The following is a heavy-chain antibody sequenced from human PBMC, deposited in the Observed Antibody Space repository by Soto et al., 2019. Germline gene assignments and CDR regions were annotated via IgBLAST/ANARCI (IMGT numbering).Heavy chain of an antibody. Sequence: QVQLVQSGAEVKKPGASVKVSCKASGYTFTSYAMHWVRQAPGQRLEWMGWINAGNGNTKYSQKFQGRVTITRDTSASTAYMELSSLRSEDTAVYYCARVVSPWYYYDSSGYPLGYFDYWGQGTLVTVSS. CDR2: INAGNGNT. J-gene: IGHJ4*02. V-gene: IGHV1-3*01. D-gene: IGHD3-22*01. CDR1: GYTFTSYA. CDR3: ARVVSPWYYYDSSGYPLGYFDY.